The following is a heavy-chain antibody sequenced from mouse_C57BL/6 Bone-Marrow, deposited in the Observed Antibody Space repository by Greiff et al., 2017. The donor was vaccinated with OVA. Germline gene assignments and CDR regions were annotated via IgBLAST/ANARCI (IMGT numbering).Heavy chain of an antibody. Sequence: EVKLQESGGGLVQPGGSMKLSCVASGFTFSNYWMNWVRQSPEQGLEWVAQISLKSDNYATHYAESVKGRVTISRDESKSSVYLQMSSLKAEDTGIYYCTSRGGYDYFDYWGQGTTLTVSS. CDR2: ISLKSDNYAT. CDR3: TSRGGYDYFDY. CDR1: GFTFSNYW. J-gene: IGHJ2*01. V-gene: IGHV6-3*01. D-gene: IGHD2-2*01.